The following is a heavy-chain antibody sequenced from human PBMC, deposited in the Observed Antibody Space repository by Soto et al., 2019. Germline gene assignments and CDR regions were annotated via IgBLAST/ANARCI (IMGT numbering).Heavy chain of an antibody. V-gene: IGHV3-23*01. CDR3: AKERTYYDYIWGSYRSDAFDI. Sequence: VQLLESGGGLVQPGGSLRLSCAASGFTFSSYAMSWVRQAPGKGLEWVSAISGSGGSTYYADSVKGRFTISRDNSKNTLYLQMNSLRAEDTAVYYCAKERTYYDYIWGSYRSDAFDIWGQGTMVTVSS. CDR1: GFTFSSYA. J-gene: IGHJ3*02. CDR2: ISGSGGST. D-gene: IGHD3-16*02.